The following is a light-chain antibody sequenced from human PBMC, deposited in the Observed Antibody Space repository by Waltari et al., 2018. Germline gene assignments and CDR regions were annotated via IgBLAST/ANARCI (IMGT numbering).Light chain of an antibody. Sequence: EIVMTQSPATLSVSPGERATLSCRPSQSVSSNYLAWYQQKPGQAPRLDLYGASSRATGIPDRFSGSGSGTDFTLTITRLEPEDFAVYFCQQYESSVTFGGGTKVEIK. CDR1: QSVSSNY. J-gene: IGKJ4*01. CDR2: GAS. CDR3: QQYESSVT. V-gene: IGKV3-20*01.